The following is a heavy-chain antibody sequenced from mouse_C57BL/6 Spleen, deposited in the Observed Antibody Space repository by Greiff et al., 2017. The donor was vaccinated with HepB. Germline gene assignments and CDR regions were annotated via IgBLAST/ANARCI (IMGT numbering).Heavy chain of an antibody. CDR2: IYPGSGNT. V-gene: IGHV1-76*01. J-gene: IGHJ1*03. Sequence: QVQLKESGAELVRPGASVKLSCKASGYTFTDYYINWVKQRPGQGLEWIARIYPGSGNTYYNEKFKGKATLTAEKSSSTAYMQLSSLTSEDSAVYFCARGRSSLHWYFDVWGTGTTVTVSS. D-gene: IGHD1-1*01. CDR1: GYTFTDYY. CDR3: ARGRSSLHWYFDV.